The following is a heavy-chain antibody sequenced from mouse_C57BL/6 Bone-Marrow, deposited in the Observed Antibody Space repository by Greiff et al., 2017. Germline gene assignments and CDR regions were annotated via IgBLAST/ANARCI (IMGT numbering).Heavy chain of an antibody. CDR1: GFNIKDDY. CDR3: TTEGWYFDV. V-gene: IGHV14-4*01. J-gene: IGHJ1*03. CDR2: IDPENGDT. Sequence: EVQLQQSGAELVRPGASVKLSCTASGFNIKDDYMHWVKQRPEQGLEWIGWIDPENGDTEYASKFQGKATITADTSSNTAYLQLSSLTSEDTAVYYCTTEGWYFDVWGTETTVTVSS.